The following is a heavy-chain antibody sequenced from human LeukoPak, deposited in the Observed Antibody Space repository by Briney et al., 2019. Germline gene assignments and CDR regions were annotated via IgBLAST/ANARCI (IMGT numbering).Heavy chain of an antibody. J-gene: IGHJ6*02. V-gene: IGHV1-24*01. CDR2: FDPEDGKT. Sequence: ASVKVSCTVSGHTLTQLSTFWVRQAPGKGLEWRGSFDPEDGKTVYAQKFQGRVTMTEDTSTDTAYMEMSSLRSEDTPVYYCATGYLVTAGLMDDWGQGTTVTVSS. D-gene: IGHD6-13*01. CDR1: GHTLTQLS. CDR3: ATGYLVTAGLMDD.